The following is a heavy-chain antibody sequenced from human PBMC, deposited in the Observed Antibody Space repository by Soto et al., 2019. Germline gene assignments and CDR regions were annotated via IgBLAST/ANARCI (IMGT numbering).Heavy chain of an antibody. CDR1: GGSFSGYY. CDR2: INHSGST. J-gene: IGHJ5*02. V-gene: IGHV4-34*01. D-gene: IGHD6-13*01. Sequence: PSETLSLTCAVYGGSFSGYYWSWIRQPPGKGLEWIGEINHSGSTNYNPSPKSRVTISVDTSKNQFSLKLSSVTAADTAVYYCARRWGGIAAASKIRVPQASSGSHRSPDWFDPWGQGTLVTVSS. CDR3: ARRWGGIAAASKIRVPQASSGSHRSPDWFDP.